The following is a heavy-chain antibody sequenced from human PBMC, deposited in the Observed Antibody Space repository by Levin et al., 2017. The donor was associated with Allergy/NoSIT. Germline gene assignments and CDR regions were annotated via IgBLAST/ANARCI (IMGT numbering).Heavy chain of an antibody. CDR1: GFSFGDYA. J-gene: IGHJ3*01. V-gene: IGHV3-49*03. CDR2: IRSKAYGGTT. D-gene: IGHD5-12*01. Sequence: GESLKISCTASGFSFGDYAMSWFRQAPGKGLEWVGFIRSKAYGGTTEYAASVKGRFTISRDDSKRIAYLQMNSLRTEDTAIYFCSRGRIVATIDAFDFWGQGTLVTVS. CDR3: SRGRIVATIDAFDF.